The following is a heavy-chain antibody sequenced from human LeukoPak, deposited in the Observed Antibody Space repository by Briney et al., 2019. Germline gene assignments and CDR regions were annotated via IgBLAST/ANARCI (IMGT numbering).Heavy chain of an antibody. D-gene: IGHD2/OR15-2a*01. Sequence: PGGSLRLSCADPRFTLRDYEMSAGRQAPGKGLEWVSYISSSGSIVHYADSVKGRFTISRDNSKNTLYLQMNSLRAEDTALYYCAKDSLTSPTAHRFDPWGQGTLVTVSS. J-gene: IGHJ5*02. CDR1: RFTLRDYE. CDR2: ISSSGSIV. V-gene: IGHV3-48*03. CDR3: AKDSLTSPTAHRFDP.